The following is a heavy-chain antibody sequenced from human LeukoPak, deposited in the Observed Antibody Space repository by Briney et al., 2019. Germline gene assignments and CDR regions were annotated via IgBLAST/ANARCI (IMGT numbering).Heavy chain of an antibody. CDR3: ARRSEWSGSYQPFDS. D-gene: IGHD1-26*01. CDR2: ISSSSSYI. V-gene: IGHV3-21*01. J-gene: IGHJ4*02. CDR1: GFTFSSFS. Sequence: PGGSLRLSCAASGFTFSSFSMNWGRQAPGKGLEWVSSISSSSSYIYYADSVKGRFTISRDNAKNSLYLQMNSLRAEDTAVYYCARRSEWSGSYQPFDSWGQGTPVTVSS.